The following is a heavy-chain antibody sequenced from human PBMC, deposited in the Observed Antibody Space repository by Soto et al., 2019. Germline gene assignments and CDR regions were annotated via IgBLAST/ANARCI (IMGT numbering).Heavy chain of an antibody. Sequence: EVQLVESGGGLVQPGRSLRLSCAASGFTFDDYAMHWVRQAPGKGLEWVSGISWHSGSIGYADSVKGRFTISRDNAKNSLYLQMNSLRAEDTALYYCSKGYSSRWYWDAFDIWGQGTMVTVSS. CDR1: GFTFDDYA. J-gene: IGHJ3*02. V-gene: IGHV3-9*01. CDR3: SKGYSSRWYWDAFDI. CDR2: ISWHSGSI. D-gene: IGHD6-13*01.